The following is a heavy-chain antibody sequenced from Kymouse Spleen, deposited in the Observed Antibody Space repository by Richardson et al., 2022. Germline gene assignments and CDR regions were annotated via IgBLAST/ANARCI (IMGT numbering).Heavy chain of an antibody. J-gene: IGHJ3*02. CDR3: TRSWNYAFDI. CDR2: IRSKANSYAT. V-gene: IGHV3-73*02. CDR1: GFTFSGSA. Sequence: EVQLVESGGGLVQPGGSLKLSCAASGFTFSGSAMHWVRQASGKGLEWVGRIRSKANSYATAYAASVKGRFTISRDDSKNTAYLQMNSLKTEDTAVYYCTRSWNYAFDIWGQGTMVTVSS. D-gene: IGHD1-7*01.